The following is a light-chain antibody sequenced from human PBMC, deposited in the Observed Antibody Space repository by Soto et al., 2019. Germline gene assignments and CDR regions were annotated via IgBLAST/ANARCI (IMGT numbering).Light chain of an antibody. V-gene: IGKV3-20*01. CDR3: QQYGSSRT. Sequence: EIVMTQSPATLSVSPGERATLSCRASQSVSSNLAWYQQKPGQAPRLLIYAASYRATGISDKFSGSGSGTDFSLTISRLEPEDFAVYYCQQYGSSRTFGQGTKVDIK. CDR1: QSVSSN. J-gene: IGKJ1*01. CDR2: AAS.